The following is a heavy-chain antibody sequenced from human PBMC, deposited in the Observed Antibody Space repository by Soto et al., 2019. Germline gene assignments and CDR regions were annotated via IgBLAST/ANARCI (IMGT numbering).Heavy chain of an antibody. V-gene: IGHV3-20*04. CDR2: INWNGGTI. D-gene: IGHD3-3*01. CDR3: ARSNYYDDYWSPYDY. J-gene: IGHJ4*02. Sequence: EVQLVESGGGVVRPGGSLRLSCAAPGFTFDDFGMSWVREAPGKGLEWVAGINWNGGTIGYADSVKGRFTISRDNAKNSLYLQMSSLRAEDTALYYCARSNYYDDYWSPYDYWGQGTLVTVPS. CDR1: GFTFDDFG.